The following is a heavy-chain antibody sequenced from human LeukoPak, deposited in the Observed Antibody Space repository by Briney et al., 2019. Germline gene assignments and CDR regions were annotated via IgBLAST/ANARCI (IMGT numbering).Heavy chain of an antibody. J-gene: IGHJ4*02. Sequence: GGSLRLSCAASGFTFSSYSMNWVRQAPGKGLEWVSSISSSSYIYYADSVKGRFTISRDNAKNSLYLQMNSLRAEDTAVYYCARGGFYYDSSGYDYWGQGTLVTVSS. CDR1: GFTFSSYS. D-gene: IGHD3-22*01. V-gene: IGHV3-21*01. CDR3: ARGGFYYDSSGYDY. CDR2: ISSSSYI.